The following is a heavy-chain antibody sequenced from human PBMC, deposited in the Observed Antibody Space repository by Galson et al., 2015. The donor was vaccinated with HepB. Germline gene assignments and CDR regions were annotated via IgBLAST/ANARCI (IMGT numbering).Heavy chain of an antibody. CDR1: GYTFITYG. Sequence: SVKVSCKASGYTFITYGLSWVRQAPGQRPEWMGWINPYTGHTNYAQKLQGRLTMTTDTSTNTAYMELSSLRSDDTAVYYCARGPTRGRVIYYDYYGMDVWGQGTTVTVSS. V-gene: IGHV1-18*01. D-gene: IGHD2/OR15-2a*01. CDR2: INPYTGHT. J-gene: IGHJ6*02. CDR3: ARGPTRGRVIYYDYYGMDV.